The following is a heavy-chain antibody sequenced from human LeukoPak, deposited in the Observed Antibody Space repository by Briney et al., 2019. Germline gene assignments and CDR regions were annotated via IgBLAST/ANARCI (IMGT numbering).Heavy chain of an antibody. CDR3: AKDWSTDWSNWFDS. V-gene: IGHV3-30*02. CDR1: GFTFSSYG. D-gene: IGHD3-3*01. CDR2: TRPDGSNK. Sequence: SGGSLRLSCAASGFTFSSYGMHWVRQAPGKGLEWVAFTRPDGSNKHYGDSVQGRFTISRDNSRNTLYLQMNSLRVEDTAVYYCAKDWSTDWSNWFDSWGPGSLVTVSS. J-gene: IGHJ5*01.